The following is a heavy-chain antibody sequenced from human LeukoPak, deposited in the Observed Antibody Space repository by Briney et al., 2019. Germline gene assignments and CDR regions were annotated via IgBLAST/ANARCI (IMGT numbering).Heavy chain of an antibody. D-gene: IGHD6-19*01. CDR3: ARTPRLQWLSLYYLDY. CDR2: INSDGSST. Sequence: GGSLRLSCAASGFTFSSYWMHWVRQAPGKGLVWVSRINSDGSSTSYADSVKGRFTISRDNTKNTLYLQMNSLRAEDTAVYYCARTPRLQWLSLYYLDYWGQGTLVTVSS. V-gene: IGHV3-74*01. CDR1: GFTFSSYW. J-gene: IGHJ4*02.